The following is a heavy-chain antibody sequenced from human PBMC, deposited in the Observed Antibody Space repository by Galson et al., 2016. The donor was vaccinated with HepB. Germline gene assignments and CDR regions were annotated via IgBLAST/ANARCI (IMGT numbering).Heavy chain of an antibody. CDR1: GYPFTKFA. V-gene: IGHV1-3*01. CDR3: ARGWVDY. Sequence: SVKVSCKASGYPFTKFAMHWVRQAPGQRLEWMGWINAGSGNTKYSQKIQGRVTITRETSASTAYMELSSLRSEDTAVYYCARGWVDYWGQGTLVTVSS. CDR2: INAGSGNT. D-gene: IGHD1-26*01. J-gene: IGHJ4*02.